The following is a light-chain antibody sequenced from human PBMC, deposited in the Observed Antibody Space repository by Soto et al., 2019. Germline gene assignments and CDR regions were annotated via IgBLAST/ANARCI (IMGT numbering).Light chain of an antibody. CDR3: QQFGSSPGFT. J-gene: IGKJ3*01. CDR1: QSINIRY. V-gene: IGKV3-20*01. Sequence: EIVLTQSPGILSLSPGERATLSCRASQSINIRYLAWYQQKPGQAPRLLIYAASSRATGIPDRFSGSGSGTDFTLTISRLEPEDFAVYYCQQFGSSPGFTFGPGTKVDIK. CDR2: AAS.